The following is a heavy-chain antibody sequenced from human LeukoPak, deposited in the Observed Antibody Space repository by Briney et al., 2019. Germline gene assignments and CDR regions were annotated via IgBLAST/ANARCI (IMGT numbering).Heavy chain of an antibody. J-gene: IGHJ6*02. D-gene: IGHD6-6*01. Sequence: GASVKVSCKASGYTFTGYYMHWVRQATGQGLEWMGWMNPNSGNTGYAQKFQGRVTMTRNTSISTAYMELSSLRSEDTAVYYCARKRPHYYYGMDVWGQGTTVTVSS. V-gene: IGHV1-8*02. CDR3: ARKRPHYYYGMDV. CDR1: GYTFTGYY. CDR2: MNPNSGNT.